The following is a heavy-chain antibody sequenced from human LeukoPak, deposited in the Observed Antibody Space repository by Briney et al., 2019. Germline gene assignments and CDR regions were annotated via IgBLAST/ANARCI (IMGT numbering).Heavy chain of an antibody. CDR3: ARASFQRWLQLGGD. V-gene: IGHV3-21*01. Sequence: PGGSLRLSCAASGFTFSSYSMNWVRQAPGKGLEWVSSISSSSSYIYYADSVKGRFTISRDNAQNSLYLQMNSLRDEDTAVYYCARASFQRWLQLGGDWGQGTLVTVSS. J-gene: IGHJ4*02. CDR1: GFTFSSYS. CDR2: ISSSSSYI. D-gene: IGHD5-24*01.